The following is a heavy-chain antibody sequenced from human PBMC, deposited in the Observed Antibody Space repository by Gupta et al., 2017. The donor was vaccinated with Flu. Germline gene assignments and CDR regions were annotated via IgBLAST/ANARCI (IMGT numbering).Heavy chain of an antibody. V-gene: IGHV3-7*01. CDR3: ARDLLPDLDFYDGTGWNDD. CDR1: GFTFSNYW. D-gene: IGHD3-3*01. Sequence: EVQLVESGGGLVRPGESLRLSCAASGFTFSNYWMTWVRQAPGKGLEWVANIHPDGSATFSLASVEGRCTISRDSAKTSLYLQMNTLRAEDTAVYDCARDLLPDLDFYDGTGWNDDGGQGTRVTVSS. CDR2: IHPDGSAT. J-gene: IGHJ4*02.